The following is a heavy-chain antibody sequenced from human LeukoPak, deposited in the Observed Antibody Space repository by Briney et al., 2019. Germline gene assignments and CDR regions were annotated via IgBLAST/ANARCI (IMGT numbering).Heavy chain of an antibody. Sequence: VASVKVSCKASGYTFTSYYMHWVRQAPGQGLEWMGIINPSGGSTSYAQKFQGRVTMTRDTSTSTVYMELSSLRSEDTAVYYCARESYYGLGFRLQGWFDPWGQGTLVTVSS. CDR2: INPSGGST. CDR3: ARESYYGLGFRLQGWFDP. J-gene: IGHJ5*02. V-gene: IGHV1-46*01. D-gene: IGHD3-10*01. CDR1: GYTFTSYY.